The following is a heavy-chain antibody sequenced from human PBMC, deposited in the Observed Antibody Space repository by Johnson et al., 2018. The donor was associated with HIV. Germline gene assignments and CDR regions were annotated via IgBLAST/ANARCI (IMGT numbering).Heavy chain of an antibody. CDR1: GFTFSSYA. CDR2: LSYDGSNK. D-gene: IGHD4-23*01. CDR3: ARGRGYFGNPAFDI. V-gene: IGHV3-30-3*01. Sequence: QVQLVESGGDVVQPGRSLRLSCTASGFTFSSYALHWVRQAPGKGLEWVAVLSYDGSNKFYADSVKGRFTISRDNSKNTLYLQMNSLRTEDTAMYYCARGRGYFGNPAFDIWGQGTMVPLSS. J-gene: IGHJ3*02.